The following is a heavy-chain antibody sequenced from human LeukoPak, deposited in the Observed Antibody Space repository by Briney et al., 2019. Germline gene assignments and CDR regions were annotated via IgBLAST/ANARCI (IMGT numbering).Heavy chain of an antibody. D-gene: IGHD3-10*01. CDR2: IYYSGTT. V-gene: IGHV4-39*01. Sequence: GSLRLSCAASGFTFSSYAMSWVRQAPGKGLEWIGTIYYSGTTYYKSSLKSRVTISVDTSNNQFSLKLSSVTAADTAVYYCARCITMVRGIIRPPDYWGQGTLVTVSS. J-gene: IGHJ4*02. CDR1: GFTFSSYA. CDR3: ARCITMVRGIIRPPDY.